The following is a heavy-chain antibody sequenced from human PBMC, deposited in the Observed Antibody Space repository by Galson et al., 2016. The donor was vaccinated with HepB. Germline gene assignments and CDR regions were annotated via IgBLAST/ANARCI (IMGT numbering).Heavy chain of an antibody. CDR2: IIPMFRSG. CDR1: GGRFNSYA. V-gene: IGHV1-69*13. CDR3: ARAFRTAVVASFDY. D-gene: IGHD3/OR15-3a*01. Sequence: SVKVSCKASGGRFNSYAISWVRQAPGQGLEWMGAIIPMFRSGNYAQKFQGRVTITADESTSTVYMDLNSLRSEDTAVYYCARAFRTAVVASFDYWGQGTLVTVSS. J-gene: IGHJ4*02.